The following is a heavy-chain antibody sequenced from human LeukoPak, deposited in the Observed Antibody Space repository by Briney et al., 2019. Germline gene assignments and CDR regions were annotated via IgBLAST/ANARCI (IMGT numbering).Heavy chain of an antibody. CDR3: ARDAYAGSGYYTFYVGHFDL. CDR2: INPNSGGT. Sequence: ASVKVSCKASGYTFTGYYMHWVRQAPGQGLEWMGWINPNSGGTNYAQKFQGRVTMTRDTSISTAYMELSRLRSDDTAVYYCARDAYAGSGYYTFYVGHFDLWGRGTLVTVSS. J-gene: IGHJ2*01. D-gene: IGHD3-22*01. CDR1: GYTFTGYY. V-gene: IGHV1-2*02.